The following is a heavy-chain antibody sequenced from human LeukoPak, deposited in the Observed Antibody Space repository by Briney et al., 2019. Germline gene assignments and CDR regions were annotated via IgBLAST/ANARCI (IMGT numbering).Heavy chain of an antibody. CDR2: INTYKGNT. CDR3: ARAGGWTREDYKDESYHI. J-gene: IGHJ3*02. CDR1: GYTFTNFG. V-gene: IGHV1-18*01. D-gene: IGHD6-19*01. Sequence: ASVKVSCKASGYTFTNFGISRVRQAPGQGLEWMGWINTYKGNTYYAQNFQDRVTMTTDTSTTTGYMELRSLTSDDTAIYYCARAGGWTREDYKDESYHIWGQGTVVTVSS.